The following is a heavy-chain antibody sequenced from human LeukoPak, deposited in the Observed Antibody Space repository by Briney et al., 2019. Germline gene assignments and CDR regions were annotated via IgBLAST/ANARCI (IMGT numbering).Heavy chain of an antibody. J-gene: IGHJ4*02. V-gene: IGHV4-30-2*01. Sequence: SETLSLTCAVSGGSISSGGLSWSWIRQPPGKGLEWIGYIYHSGSTYYNPSLKSRVTISVDRSKNQFSLKLTSVTAADTAVYYCASGGYSSSWSPFDYWGQGTLVTVSP. CDR1: GGSISSGGLS. CDR2: IYHSGST. CDR3: ASGGYSSSWSPFDY. D-gene: IGHD6-13*01.